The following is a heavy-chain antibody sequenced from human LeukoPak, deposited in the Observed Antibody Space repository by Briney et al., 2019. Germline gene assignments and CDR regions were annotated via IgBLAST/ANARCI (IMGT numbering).Heavy chain of an antibody. CDR1: GFTFSSYG. V-gene: IGHV3-33*06. CDR2: IWYDGSNK. CDR3: AKDSYGNEAYYYYGMDV. D-gene: IGHD4-11*01. Sequence: GGSLRLSGAASGFTFSSYGMHWVRQAPGKGLEWVAVIWYDGSNKYYADSVKGRFTISRDNSKNTLYLQMNSLRAEDTAVYYCAKDSYGNEAYYYYGMDVWGQGTTVTVSS. J-gene: IGHJ6*02.